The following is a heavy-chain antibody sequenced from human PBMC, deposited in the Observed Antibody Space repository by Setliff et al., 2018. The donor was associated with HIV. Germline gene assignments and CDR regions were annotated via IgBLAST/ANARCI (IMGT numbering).Heavy chain of an antibody. CDR3: ARCYYNFWSGYPLDYMDV. V-gene: IGHV4-61*09. D-gene: IGHD3-3*01. J-gene: IGHJ6*03. Sequence: SETLSLTCAVSGGSISSGSHYWSWIRQPAGKGLEWIGQIYASGNTNYNPSLKSRVTMSVDTSKNQFSLNLSSVTAADTAVYYCARCYYNFWSGYPLDYMDVWGKGTTVTVSS. CDR1: GGSISSGSHY. CDR2: IYASGNT.